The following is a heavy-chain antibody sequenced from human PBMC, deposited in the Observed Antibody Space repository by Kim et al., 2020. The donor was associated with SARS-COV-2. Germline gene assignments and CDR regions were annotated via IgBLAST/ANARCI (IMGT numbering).Heavy chain of an antibody. CDR2: ISSSGSTI. Sequence: GGSLRLSCAASGFTFSSYEMNWVRQAPGKGLEWVSYISSSGSTIYYADSVKGRFTISRDNAKNSLYLQMNSLRAEDTAVYYCARDRARDGGMDVWGQGTTVTVSS. J-gene: IGHJ6*02. CDR3: ARDRARDGGMDV. CDR1: GFTFSSYE. D-gene: IGHD3-10*01. V-gene: IGHV3-48*03.